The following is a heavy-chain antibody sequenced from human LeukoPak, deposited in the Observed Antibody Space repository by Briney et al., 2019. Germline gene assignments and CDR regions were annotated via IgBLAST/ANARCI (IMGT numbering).Heavy chain of an antibody. D-gene: IGHD4-11*01. CDR1: GYTLTELS. J-gene: IGHJ5*02. V-gene: IGHV1-24*01. CDR3: ATETVTTFRLSWFDP. Sequence: AASVKVSCKVSGYTLTELSMHWVRQAPGKGLEWMGGFDPEDGETIYAQKFQGRVTMTEDTSTDTAYMELSSLRSKDTAVYYCATETVTTFRLSWFDPWGQGTLVTVSS. CDR2: FDPEDGET.